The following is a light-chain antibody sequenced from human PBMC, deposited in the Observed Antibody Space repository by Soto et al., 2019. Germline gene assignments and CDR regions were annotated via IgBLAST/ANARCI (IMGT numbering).Light chain of an antibody. CDR2: GAS. V-gene: IGKV1-12*01. Sequence: DIQMTQSPSTLPASVGDRVTITCRASHVISSLAWYQHKPGRAPKLLIFGASSLQSGVPSRFSGSGSGTDFTLTISSLQPEDFATYYCQQANSFPITFGQGTRLENK. J-gene: IGKJ5*01. CDR3: QQANSFPIT. CDR1: HVISS.